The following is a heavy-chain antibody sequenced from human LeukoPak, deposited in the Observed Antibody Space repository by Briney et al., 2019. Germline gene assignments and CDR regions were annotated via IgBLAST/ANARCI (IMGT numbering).Heavy chain of an antibody. V-gene: IGHV3-11*04. CDR1: GDSISSSSYY. Sequence: PSETLSLTCTVSGDSISSSSYYWGWIRQAPGKGLEWVSYISSSGSTIYYADSVKGRFTISRDNAKNSLYLQMNSLRAEDTAVYYCARESTEEQWLVPFGRGYFDYWGQGTLVTVSS. J-gene: IGHJ4*02. D-gene: IGHD6-19*01. CDR3: ARESTEEQWLVPFGRGYFDY. CDR2: ISSSGSTI.